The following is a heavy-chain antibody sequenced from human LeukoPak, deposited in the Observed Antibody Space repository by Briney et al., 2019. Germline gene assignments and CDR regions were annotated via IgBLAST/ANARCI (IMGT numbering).Heavy chain of an antibody. V-gene: IGHV3-30*02. D-gene: IGHD6-19*01. CDR1: GFTFSNYG. Sequence: GGSLRLSCAASGFTFSNYGMHWVRQAPGKGLEWVAFIRYDGSDKYYTDSVKGRFTISRDNSKNTLYLQMNSLRAEDTTVYYCARRSGIAVAGAFDYWGQGTLVTVSS. J-gene: IGHJ4*02. CDR3: ARRSGIAVAGAFDY. CDR2: IRYDGSDK.